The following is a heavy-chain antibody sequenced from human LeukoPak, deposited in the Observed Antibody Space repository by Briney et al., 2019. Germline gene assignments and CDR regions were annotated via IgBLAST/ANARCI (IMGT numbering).Heavy chain of an antibody. J-gene: IGHJ5*02. V-gene: IGHV3-23*01. D-gene: IGHD3-22*01. Sequence: GGSLRLSCAAAGFTFSSYAMSWVRQAPGKGLEWVSAISGSGGSTYYADSVKGRFTISRDNSKNTLYLQMNSLRAEDTAVYYCAKASYYDSSGYSSWGQGTLVTVSS. CDR3: AKASYYDSSGYSS. CDR2: ISGSGGST. CDR1: GFTFSSYA.